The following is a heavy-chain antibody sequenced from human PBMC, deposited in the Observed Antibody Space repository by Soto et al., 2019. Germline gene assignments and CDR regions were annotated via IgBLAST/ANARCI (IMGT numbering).Heavy chain of an antibody. D-gene: IGHD6-25*01. CDR2: VYSNWST. CDR3: ARFVASAAHDDN. Sequence: QVQLRESGPGLVRPSETLSLTCNVSGISFSGHHWSWIRQAPGKGLEWVGYVYSNWSTTYNPSLESRVTMSLDMSKSQFSLQMTSVTAADTAVYYCARFVASAAHDDNWGQGTLVTVSS. J-gene: IGHJ4*02. CDR1: GISFSGHH. V-gene: IGHV4-59*11.